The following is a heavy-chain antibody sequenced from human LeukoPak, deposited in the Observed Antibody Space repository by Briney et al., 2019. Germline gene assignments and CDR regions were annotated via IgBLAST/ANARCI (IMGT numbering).Heavy chain of an antibody. J-gene: IGHJ4*02. V-gene: IGHV3-21*01. Sequence: GGSLRLSCAVSGFSFNNYNMNWVRQTPEKGLEWVSSISSSAKYTYYADSVKGRFTISRDNAKNSLYLQMNSLRAEDTAVYYCARDYYGSGSCFDYWGQGTLVTVSS. D-gene: IGHD3-10*01. CDR2: ISSSAKYT. CDR1: GFSFNNYN. CDR3: ARDYYGSGSCFDY.